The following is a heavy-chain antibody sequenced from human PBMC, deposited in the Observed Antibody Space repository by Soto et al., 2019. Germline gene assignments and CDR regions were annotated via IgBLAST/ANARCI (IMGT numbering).Heavy chain of an antibody. CDR2: IIPIFGTA. V-gene: IGHV1-69*01. Sequence: QVQLVQSGAEVKKPGSSVKVSCKASGGTFSSYAISWVRQAPGQGLEWMGGIIPIFGTANYVQKFQGRVTITADESTSTAYMELSSLRSEDTAVYYCARLPPPKTPRRPGMDVWGQGTTVTVSS. D-gene: IGHD1-1*01. J-gene: IGHJ6*02. CDR1: GGTFSSYA. CDR3: ARLPPPKTPRRPGMDV.